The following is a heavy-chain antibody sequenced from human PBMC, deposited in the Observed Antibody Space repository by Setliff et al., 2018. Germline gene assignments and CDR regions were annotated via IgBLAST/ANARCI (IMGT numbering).Heavy chain of an antibody. CDR3: ARHSNTWPVDF. D-gene: IGHD2-21*01. CDR2: TSYSGTT. CDR1: GGAISNYY. J-gene: IGHJ4*02. Sequence: SETLSLTCTVSGGAISNYYWSWIRQPPGKGLEWIGSTSYSGTTYSNSSLKSRLSISVDTSKNQFSLRLTSVTAADTAVYFCARHSNTWPVDFWGQGTLVTV. V-gene: IGHV4-59*05.